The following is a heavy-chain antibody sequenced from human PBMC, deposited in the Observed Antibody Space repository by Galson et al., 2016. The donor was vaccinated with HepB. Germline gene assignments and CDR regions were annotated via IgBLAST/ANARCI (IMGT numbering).Heavy chain of an antibody. V-gene: IGHV3-64D*09. D-gene: IGHD2-15*01. CDR3: VKGGQDCSGGRCYVDGWFDP. CDR2: LSYNGGST. Sequence: SLRLSCAASGFTFSNYAMHWVRQAPGKGLEYVSTLSYNGGSTYYADSVKGRFTISRDNSKNTMYLQMSSLRAEDTAIYYCVKGGQDCSGGRCYVDGWFDPWGQGTLVTVSS. CDR1: GFTFSNYA. J-gene: IGHJ5*02.